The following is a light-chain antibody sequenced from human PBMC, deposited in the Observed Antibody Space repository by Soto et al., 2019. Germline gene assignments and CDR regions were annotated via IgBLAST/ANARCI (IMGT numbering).Light chain of an antibody. V-gene: IGKV3-11*01. CDR2: DAS. CDR3: QQSSNWPPYT. Sequence: EIVLTQSPATLSLSPGVRATLSCSASQSVSTYLAWYQHKPGQAPRLLIYDASNRATGIPARFSGSGSGTDFTLTISSLAPEDFAVYYCQQSSNWPPYTFGQGTRLEIK. CDR1: QSVSTY. J-gene: IGKJ5*01.